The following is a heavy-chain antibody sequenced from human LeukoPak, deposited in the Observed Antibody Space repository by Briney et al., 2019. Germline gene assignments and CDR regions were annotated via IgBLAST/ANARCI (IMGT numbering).Heavy chain of an antibody. CDR3: ARDQDGFDY. J-gene: IGHJ4*02. CDR1: GFTFSSYA. Sequence: PGRSLRLSCVASGFTFSSYAMHWVRQAPGKGLEWVAVISYDGSNKYYADSVKGRFTISRDNSKNTLYLQMNSLRAEDTAVYYCARDQDGFDYWGQGTLVTVSS. CDR2: ISYDGSNK. V-gene: IGHV3-30*04.